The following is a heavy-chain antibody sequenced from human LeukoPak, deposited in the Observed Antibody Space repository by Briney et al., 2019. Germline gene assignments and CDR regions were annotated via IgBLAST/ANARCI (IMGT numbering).Heavy chain of an antibody. Sequence: GRSLRLSCAASGFTFSSYGMHWVRQAPGKGLEWVAVISYDGSNKYYADSVKGRFTISRDNSKNTLYLQMNSLRAEDTATYYCAKSLYGENDYWGQGTLVTVSS. D-gene: IGHD4-17*01. J-gene: IGHJ4*02. CDR2: ISYDGSNK. V-gene: IGHV3-30*18. CDR3: AKSLYGENDY. CDR1: GFTFSSYG.